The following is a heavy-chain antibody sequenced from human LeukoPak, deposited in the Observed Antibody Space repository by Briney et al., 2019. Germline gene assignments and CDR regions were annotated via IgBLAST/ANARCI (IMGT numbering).Heavy chain of an antibody. Sequence: SAKVSCKASGGTFSSYAISWLRQAPGQGLGWMGGIIPIFGTANYAQKFQGRVTITADESTSTAYMELSSLRSEDTAVYYCARCWASSWYYLDYWGQGTLVTVSS. V-gene: IGHV1-69*01. CDR2: IIPIFGTA. D-gene: IGHD6-13*01. J-gene: IGHJ4*02. CDR3: ARCWASSWYYLDY. CDR1: GGTFSSYA.